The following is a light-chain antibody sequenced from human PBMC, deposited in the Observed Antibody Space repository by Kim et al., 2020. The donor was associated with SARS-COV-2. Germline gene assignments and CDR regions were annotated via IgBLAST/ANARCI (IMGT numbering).Light chain of an antibody. CDR2: DAS. J-gene: IGKJ1*01. CDR1: QSVSSY. V-gene: IGKV3-11*01. CDR3: QQRVNWPRT. Sequence: SLSPGERAPLSCRASQSVSSYLAWYQQKPGQTPRLLIYDASNRATGIPARFSGSGSGTDFTLTISSLEPEDFAVYYCQQRVNWPRTFGQGTKWISN.